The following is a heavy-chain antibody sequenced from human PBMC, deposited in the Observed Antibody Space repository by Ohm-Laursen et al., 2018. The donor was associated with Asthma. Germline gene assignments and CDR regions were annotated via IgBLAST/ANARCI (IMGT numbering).Heavy chain of an antibody. CDR1: GGSISSGGYY. V-gene: IGHV4-31*11. D-gene: IGHD6-6*01. J-gene: IGHJ4*02. Sequence: TLSLTCAVSGGSISSGGYYWSWIRQHPGKGLEWIGYIYYSGSTYYNPSLKSRVTISVDTSKNQFSLKLSSVTAADTAVYYCARGSPYSSSPRVDYWGQGTLVTVSS. CDR3: ARGSPYSSSPRVDY. CDR2: IYYSGST.